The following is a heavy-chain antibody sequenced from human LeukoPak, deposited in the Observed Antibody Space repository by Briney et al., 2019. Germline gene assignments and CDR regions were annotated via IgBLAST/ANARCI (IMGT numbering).Heavy chain of an antibody. D-gene: IGHD2-2*01. CDR2: INQDGSDP. CDR1: GFKLSRHW. CDR3: ATQANALFDQ. V-gene: IGHV3-7*03. Sequence: HPGGSLRLSSVVSGFKLSRHWMSWVRPAPGKRVEWVGNINQDGSDPYHPDSVKGRFAISRDNAKNSLYLQMSSLRADDTAVYYCATQANALFDQWGQGTLVTVSS. J-gene: IGHJ4*02.